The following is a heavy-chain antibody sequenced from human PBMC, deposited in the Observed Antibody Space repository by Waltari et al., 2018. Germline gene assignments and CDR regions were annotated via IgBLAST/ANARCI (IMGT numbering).Heavy chain of an antibody. CDR1: GFTFSSYA. CDR2: ISYDGSNK. J-gene: IGHJ4*02. D-gene: IGHD6-19*01. V-gene: IGHV3-30-3*01. Sequence: QVQLVESGGGVVQPGRSLRLSCAASGFTFSSYAMHWVRQAPGKGLEWVAVISYDGSNKYYADSVKGRFTISRDNSKNTLYLQMNSLRAEDTAVYYCARAMGIAVAGTGYWGQGTLVTVSS. CDR3: ARAMGIAVAGTGY.